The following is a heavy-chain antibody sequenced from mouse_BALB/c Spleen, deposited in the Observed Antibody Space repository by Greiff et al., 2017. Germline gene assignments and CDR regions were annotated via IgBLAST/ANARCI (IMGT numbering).Heavy chain of an antibody. CDR1: GFTFSSFG. J-gene: IGHJ4*01. Sequence: EVQVVESGGGLVQPGGSRKLSCAASGFTFSSFGMHWVRQAPEKGLEWVAYISSGSSTIYYADTVKGRFTISRDNPKNTLFLQMTSLRSEDTAMYYCARSDWYYYAMDYWGQGTSVTVSS. V-gene: IGHV5-17*02. CDR3: ARSDWYYYAMDY. D-gene: IGHD4-1*01. CDR2: ISSGSSTI.